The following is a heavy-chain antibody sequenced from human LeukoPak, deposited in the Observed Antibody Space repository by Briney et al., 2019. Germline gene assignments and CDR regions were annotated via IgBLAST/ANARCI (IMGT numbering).Heavy chain of an antibody. V-gene: IGHV4-59*01. D-gene: IGHD3-22*01. Sequence: KPSETLSLTCTVSGASFSSYYWSWLRQPPGKGLEWIAYIFYNGNTKYNPSLKSRVTISVDTSKTQFSLKVTSVTAADTAVYYCARDPQATVYRSGHIDYWGQGTLVTVSS. J-gene: IGHJ4*02. CDR2: IFYNGNT. CDR3: ARDPQATVYRSGHIDY. CDR1: GASFSSYY.